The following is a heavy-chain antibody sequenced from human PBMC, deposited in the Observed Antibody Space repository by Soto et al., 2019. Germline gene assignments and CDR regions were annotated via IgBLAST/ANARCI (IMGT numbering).Heavy chain of an antibody. D-gene: IGHD4-17*01. CDR3: ARGYGDSY. J-gene: IGHJ4*02. CDR1: GYNFTSFH. V-gene: IGHV1-18*04. Sequence: ASVNVSCKASGYNFTSFHIIWVRQAPGQGLEWMGWINPYYRKTQCTRKFQGRVTRTTDTPTSTAYMDLRSLTSDDTSVYYCARGYGDSYWGQGTLVIVSS. CDR2: INPYYRKT.